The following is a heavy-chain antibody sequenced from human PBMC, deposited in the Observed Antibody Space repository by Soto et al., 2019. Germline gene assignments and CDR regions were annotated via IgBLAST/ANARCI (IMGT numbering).Heavy chain of an antibody. CDR2: ISAYNGNT. J-gene: IGHJ3*02. Sequence: QVQLVQSGAEVKKPGASVKVSCKASGYTFTSYGISWVRQAPGQGLEWMGWISAYNGNTNYAQKLQGRVTMTTDTSTRTAYMELRSLRSDDTAVYYCAREMTTVTGDTDDDFDIWGQGTMVTVSS. CDR3: AREMTTVTGDTDDDFDI. D-gene: IGHD4-17*01. CDR1: GYTFTSYG. V-gene: IGHV1-18*01.